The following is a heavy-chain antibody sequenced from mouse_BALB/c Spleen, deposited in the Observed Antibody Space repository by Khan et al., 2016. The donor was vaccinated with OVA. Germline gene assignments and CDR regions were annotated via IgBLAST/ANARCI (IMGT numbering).Heavy chain of an antibody. J-gene: IGHJ3*01. CDR2: INSDGDYT. CDR1: GFTFSTYA. D-gene: IGHD2-1*01. Sequence: EVELVESGGGLVKPGGSLRLSCAASGFTFSTYAMSWVRQTPEKRLDWVATINSDGDYTYFPDNVTGRFTISRDNAKNTLYLQMTSLRSEDTAIYYCARSPYGNFAYWGQGTLVTVS. CDR3: ARSPYGNFAY. V-gene: IGHV5-9-3*01.